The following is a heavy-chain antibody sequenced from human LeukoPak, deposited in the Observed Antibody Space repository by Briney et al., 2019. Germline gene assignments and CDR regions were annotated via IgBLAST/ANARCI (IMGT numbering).Heavy chain of an antibody. Sequence: SETLSLTCTVSGGSVSSSNYYWGWLRQPPGKGLEWIVNIFYSGSTNYNPSLKSRITISVDTSKNQFSLKLSSVTAADTAVYYCASGDEFLDAFHIWGQGTVVTVSS. J-gene: IGHJ3*02. V-gene: IGHV4-39*01. CDR1: GGSVSSSNYY. CDR2: IFYSGST. D-gene: IGHD2-21*01. CDR3: ASGDEFLDAFHI.